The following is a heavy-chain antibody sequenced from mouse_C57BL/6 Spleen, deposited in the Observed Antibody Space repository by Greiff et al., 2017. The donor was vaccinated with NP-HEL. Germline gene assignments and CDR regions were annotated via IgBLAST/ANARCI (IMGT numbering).Heavy chain of an antibody. D-gene: IGHD3-2*01. CDR3: ARHRLDSPYYFDY. J-gene: IGHJ2*01. V-gene: IGHV5-6*01. Sequence: EVQLVESGGDLVKPGGSLKLSCAASGFTFSSYGMSWVRQTPDKRLEWVATISSGGSYTYYPDSVKGRFTISRDNAKNTLYLQMSSLKSEDTAMDYCARHRLDSPYYFDYWGQGTTLTVSS. CDR1: GFTFSSYG. CDR2: ISSGGSYT.